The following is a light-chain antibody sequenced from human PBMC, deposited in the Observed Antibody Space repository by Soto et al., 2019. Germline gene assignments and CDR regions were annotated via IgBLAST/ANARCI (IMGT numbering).Light chain of an antibody. Sequence: EIVMTQSPANLSVSPGERATLPCRASQSVSSYLAWYQQKPGQAPRLLIYDASNRATGIPARFSGSGSGTDFTLTISSLEPEDFAVYYCQQRSNWLTWTFGQGTKVDIK. CDR1: QSVSSY. CDR2: DAS. J-gene: IGKJ1*01. V-gene: IGKV3-11*01. CDR3: QQRSNWLTWT.